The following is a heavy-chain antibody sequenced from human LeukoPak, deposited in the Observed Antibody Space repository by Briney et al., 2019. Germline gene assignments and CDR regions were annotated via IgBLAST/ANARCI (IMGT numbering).Heavy chain of an antibody. D-gene: IGHD6-13*01. CDR3: EKGGYSSSWYPLGIDY. CDR1: GFTFSSYG. Sequence: GGSLRLSCAASGFTFSSYGMHWVRQAPGKGLEWVAFIRYDGSNKYYADSVKGRFTISRDNSKNTLYLQMNSLRAEDTAVYYCEKGGYSSSWYPLGIDYWGQGTLVTVSS. CDR2: IRYDGSNK. J-gene: IGHJ4*02. V-gene: IGHV3-30*02.